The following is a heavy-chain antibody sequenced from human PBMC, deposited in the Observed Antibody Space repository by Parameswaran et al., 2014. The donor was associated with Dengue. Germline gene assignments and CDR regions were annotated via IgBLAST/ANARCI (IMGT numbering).Heavy chain of an antibody. D-gene: IGHD2-2*01. CDR2: IYSGGSST. V-gene: IGHV3-23*03. CDR3: AKYPDCIALSCLGYYGMDV. Sequence: WIRQPPGKGLEWVSHIYSGGSSTFYADSVKGRFTISRDNSKNTLYLQMNSLRAEDTAVYYCAKYPDCIALSCLGYYGMDVWGQGTPVTVSS. J-gene: IGHJ6*02.